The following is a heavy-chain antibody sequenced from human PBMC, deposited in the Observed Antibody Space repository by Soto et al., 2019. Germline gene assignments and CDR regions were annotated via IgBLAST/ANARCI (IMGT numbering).Heavy chain of an antibody. V-gene: IGHV3-30-3*01. CDR3: ARDLSGDSSGSGAFDI. Sequence: GGSLRLSCASSGFTFSSYAMHLVRQAPGKGLEWVAVISYDGSNKYYADSVKGRFTISRDNSKNTLYLQMNSLRAEDTAVYYCARDLSGDSSGSGAFDIWGQGTMVTVSS. CDR2: ISYDGSNK. J-gene: IGHJ3*02. D-gene: IGHD3-22*01. CDR1: GFTFSSYA.